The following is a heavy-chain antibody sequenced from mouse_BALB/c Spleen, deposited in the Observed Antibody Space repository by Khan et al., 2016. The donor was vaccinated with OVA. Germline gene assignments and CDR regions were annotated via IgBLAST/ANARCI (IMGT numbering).Heavy chain of an antibody. Sequence: QVQLKESGAELARPGASVKMSCKASGYTFTSYTMHWVKQRPGQGLEWIGYINPSSGYTKYNQKFKDKATLTADKSYSPAYMQLSSLTSEDSSVYYCARTHERWGQGTTLTVSS. CDR3: ARTHER. CDR2: INPSSGYT. J-gene: IGHJ2*01. CDR1: GYTFTSYT. V-gene: IGHV1-4*01.